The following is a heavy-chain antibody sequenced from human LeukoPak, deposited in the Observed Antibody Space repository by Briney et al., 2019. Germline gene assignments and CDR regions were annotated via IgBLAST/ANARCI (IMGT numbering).Heavy chain of an antibody. J-gene: IGHJ4*02. D-gene: IGHD2-15*01. Sequence: PSETLSLTCAVYGGSFSGYYWSWIRQPPGKGLEWIGEINHSGSTNYNPSLKSRVAISVDTSKNQFSLKLSSVTAADTAVYYCARSKPLGYCSGGSCYRRYFDYWGQGTLSPSPQ. CDR2: INHSGST. V-gene: IGHV4-34*01. CDR3: ARSKPLGYCSGGSCYRRYFDY. CDR1: GGSFSGYY.